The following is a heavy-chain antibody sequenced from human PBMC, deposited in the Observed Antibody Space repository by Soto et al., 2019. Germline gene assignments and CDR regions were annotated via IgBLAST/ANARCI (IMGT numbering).Heavy chain of an antibody. CDR3: AKDRGSDDAFDI. V-gene: IGHV3-23*01. Sequence: EVQLLESGGGLVQSGGSLRLSCAASGFTFSSYAMSWVRQAPGKGLEWVSAISGSGGSTYYADSVKGRFTISRDNSKNTLYLQMNSLRAEDTAVYYCAKDRGSDDAFDIWGQGTMVTVSS. J-gene: IGHJ3*02. CDR1: GFTFSSYA. CDR2: ISGSGGST. D-gene: IGHD1-26*01.